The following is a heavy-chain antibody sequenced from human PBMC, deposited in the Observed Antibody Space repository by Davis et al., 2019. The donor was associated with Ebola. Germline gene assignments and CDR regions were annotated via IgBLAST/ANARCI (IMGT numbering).Heavy chain of an antibody. D-gene: IGHD2-21*02. J-gene: IGHJ6*02. V-gene: IGHV3-11*01. CDR3: ARELLRRNYYYYGMDV. CDR2: ISSSGSTI. CDR1: GFTFSDYC. Sequence: GESLKISCAASGFTFSDYCMSWIRQAPGKGLEWVSYISSSGSTIYYADSVKGRFTISRDNAKNSLYLQMNSLRAEDTAVYYCARELLRRNYYYYGMDVWGQGTTVTVSS.